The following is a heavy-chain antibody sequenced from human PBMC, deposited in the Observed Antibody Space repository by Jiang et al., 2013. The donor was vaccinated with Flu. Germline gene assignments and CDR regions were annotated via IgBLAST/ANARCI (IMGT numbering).Heavy chain of an antibody. V-gene: IGHV3-30-3*01. D-gene: IGHD1-26*01. CDR3: ARRPIVGATWPTTRTYYYGMDV. CDR2: ISYDGSNK. J-gene: IGHJ6*02. CDR1: GFTFSSYA. Sequence: GGGVVQPGRSLRLSCAASGFTFSSYAMHWVRQAPGKGLEWVAVISYDGSNKYYADSVKGRFTISRDNSKNTLYLQMNSLRAEDTAVYYCARRPIVGATWPTTRTYYYGMDVWGQGTTVTVSS.